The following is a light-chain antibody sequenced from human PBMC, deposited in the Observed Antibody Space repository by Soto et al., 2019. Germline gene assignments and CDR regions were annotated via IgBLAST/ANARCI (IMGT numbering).Light chain of an antibody. V-gene: IGKV3-20*01. CDR3: QQYDGSPPWA. CDR1: QSVSSTS. J-gene: IGKJ1*01. CDR2: GAS. Sequence: EIVLTQSPGTLCFSPGERATLSCRASQSVSSTSLAWYQQKPGQAPRLLSYGASNRATGIPDRFSGSGSGTDFTLTISRLEPEDFAVYYCQQYDGSPPWAFGPGTKVDIK.